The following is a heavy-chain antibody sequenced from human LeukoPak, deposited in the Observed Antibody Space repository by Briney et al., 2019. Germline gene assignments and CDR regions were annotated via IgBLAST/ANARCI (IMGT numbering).Heavy chain of an antibody. V-gene: IGHV3-23*01. CDR3: AKWEYYYGSGSYSHFDY. CDR2: ISGSGGST. CDR1: GFTFSSYS. Sequence: GGSLRLSCVASGFTFSSYSMNWVRQAPGKGLEWVSAISGSGGSTYYADSVKGRFTISRDNSKNTLYLQMNSLRAEDTAVYYCAKWEYYYGSGSYSHFDYWGQGTLVTVSS. D-gene: IGHD3-10*01. J-gene: IGHJ4*02.